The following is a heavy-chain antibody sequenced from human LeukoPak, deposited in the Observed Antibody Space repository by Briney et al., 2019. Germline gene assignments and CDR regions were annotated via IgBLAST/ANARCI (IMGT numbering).Heavy chain of an antibody. CDR2: ISGSGGST. CDR3: AKVRRGPVPAASCFDY. Sequence: SGGSLRLSCAASGFTFSSYAMSWVRQAPGKGLEWVSAISGSGGSTYYADSVKGRFTISRDNSKNTLYLQMNSLRAEDTAVYYCAKVRRGPVPAASCFDYWGQGTLVTVSS. CDR1: GFTFSSYA. D-gene: IGHD2-2*01. J-gene: IGHJ4*02. V-gene: IGHV3-23*01.